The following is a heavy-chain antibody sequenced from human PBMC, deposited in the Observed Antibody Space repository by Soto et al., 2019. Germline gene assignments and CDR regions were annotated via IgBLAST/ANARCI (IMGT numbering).Heavy chain of an antibody. CDR2: INHSGST. CDR1: GGSFSGYY. CDR3: ARGFRPRITIFGVVIPDYGMDV. Sequence: SETLSVTCAVYGGSFSGYYWSWSRQPPWKGLEWIGEINHSGSTNYNPSLKSRVTISVDTSKNQFSLKLSSVTAADTAVYYCARGFRPRITIFGVVIPDYGMDVWGQGTTVT. V-gene: IGHV4-34*01. D-gene: IGHD3-3*01. J-gene: IGHJ6*02.